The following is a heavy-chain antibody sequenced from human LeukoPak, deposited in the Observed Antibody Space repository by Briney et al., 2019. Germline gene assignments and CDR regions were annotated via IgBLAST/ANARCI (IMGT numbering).Heavy chain of an antibody. J-gene: IGHJ3*02. Sequence: GGSLRLSCAVSGFSLTNYWMTWVRQAPGKGLEWVSAISGSGGSTYYADSVKGRFTISRDNSKNTLYLQMNSLRAEDTAVYYCAKGGRDITMIVVVIKRDAFDIWGQGTMVTVSS. D-gene: IGHD3-22*01. CDR3: AKGGRDITMIVVVIKRDAFDI. V-gene: IGHV3-23*01. CDR2: ISGSGGST. CDR1: GFSLTNYW.